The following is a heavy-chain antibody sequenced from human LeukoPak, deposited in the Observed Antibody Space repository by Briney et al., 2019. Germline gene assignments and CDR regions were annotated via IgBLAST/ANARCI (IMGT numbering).Heavy chain of an antibody. D-gene: IGHD6-13*01. J-gene: IGHJ6*02. Sequence: GGSLRLSCAASEFTFTDYYMTWIRQAPGKGLEWVSYIGSSGNTIYYADSVKGRFTISRDNAKNSLYLQMNSLRAEDTAVYYCARITADGYGMDVWGQGTTVTVSS. V-gene: IGHV3-11*01. CDR1: EFTFTDYY. CDR2: IGSSGNTI. CDR3: ARITADGYGMDV.